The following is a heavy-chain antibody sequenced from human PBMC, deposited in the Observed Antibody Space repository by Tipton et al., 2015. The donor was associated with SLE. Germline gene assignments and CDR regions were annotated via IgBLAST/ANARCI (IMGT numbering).Heavy chain of an antibody. V-gene: IGHV4-34*01. D-gene: IGHD1-26*01. CDR2: INHSGST. Sequence: TLSLTCAVYGGSFSGYYWSWIRQPPGKGLEWIGEINHSGSTNYNPSLKSRLTISVDTSKNQFSLKLSSVTAADTAVYYCAKVGSRGSYADFDYWGQGALVTVSS. J-gene: IGHJ4*02. CDR3: AKVGSRGSYADFDY. CDR1: GGSFSGYY.